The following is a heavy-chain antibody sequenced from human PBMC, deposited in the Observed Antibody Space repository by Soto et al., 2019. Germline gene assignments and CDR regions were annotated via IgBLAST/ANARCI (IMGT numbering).Heavy chain of an antibody. J-gene: IGHJ4*02. CDR3: APGPRGLYHHDY. CDR1: GFTFSGDW. D-gene: IGHD2-2*01. V-gene: IGHV3-74*01. CDR2: INMDGRST. Sequence: EVQLVESGGGLVQPGGSLRLSCAASGFTFSGDWMHWVRQAAGKGLVWVSRINMDGRSTNYADSVKGRFTISRDNAKNTLYLQMNSLRVDDTAVYYCAPGPRGLYHHDYWGQGALVTVSS.